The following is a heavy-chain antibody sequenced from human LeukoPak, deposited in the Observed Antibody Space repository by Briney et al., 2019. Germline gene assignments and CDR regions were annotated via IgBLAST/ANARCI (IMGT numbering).Heavy chain of an antibody. CDR3: ATASQSRGGLYAFDI. J-gene: IGHJ3*02. V-gene: IGHV1-2*02. CDR2: INPNSGGT. D-gene: IGHD3/OR15-3a*01. Sequence: ASVKVSCEASGYTFTGYYMHWVRQAPGQGLEWMGWINPNSGGTNYAQKFQGRVTMTRDTSISTAYMELSRLRSDDTAVYYCATASQSRGGLYAFDIWGQGTMVTVSS. CDR1: GYTFTGYY.